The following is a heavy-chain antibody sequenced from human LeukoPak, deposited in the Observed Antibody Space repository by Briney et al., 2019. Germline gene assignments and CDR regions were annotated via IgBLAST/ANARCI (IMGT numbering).Heavy chain of an antibody. V-gene: IGHV3-21*01. CDR3: ARIKAATQYNNWFDP. D-gene: IGHD2-15*01. J-gene: IGHJ5*02. CDR2: ISSSSSYT. CDR1: GFTFSSYS. Sequence: PGGSLRLSCAASGFTFSSYSMNWVRQAPGKGLEWVSSISSSSSYTNYADSVKGRFTISRDNAKNSLYLQMNSLRAEDTAVYYCARIKAATQYNNWFDPWGQGTLVTVSS.